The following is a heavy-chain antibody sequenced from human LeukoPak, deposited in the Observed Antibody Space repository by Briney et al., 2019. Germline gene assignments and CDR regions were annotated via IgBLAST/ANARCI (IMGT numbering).Heavy chain of an antibody. D-gene: IGHD2-2*01. V-gene: IGHV4-39*01. J-gene: IGHJ4*02. CDR2: IYYSGST. CDR3: ARYSVGGGLIVVVTAALFDY. Sequence: SETLSLTCTVSGGSISSSSYYWGWIRQPPGKGLEWIGSIYYSGSTYYNPSLKSRVTISVDTSKNQFSLKLSSVTAADTAVYYCARYSVGGGLIVVVTAALFDYWGQGTLVTVSS. CDR1: GGSISSSSYY.